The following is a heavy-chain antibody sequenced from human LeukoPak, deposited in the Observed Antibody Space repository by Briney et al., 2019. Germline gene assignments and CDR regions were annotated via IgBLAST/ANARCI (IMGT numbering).Heavy chain of an antibody. CDR2: IYYSGST. Sequence: SETLSLTCTVSGGSISSSSYYWGWIRQPPGKGLEWIGSIYYSGSTYYNPSLKSRVTISVDTSKNQISLKLSSVTAADTAVYYCASWKIAAAGRRGFDYWGQGTLVTVSS. D-gene: IGHD6-13*01. V-gene: IGHV4-39*07. CDR1: GGSISSSSYY. CDR3: ASWKIAAAGRRGFDY. J-gene: IGHJ4*02.